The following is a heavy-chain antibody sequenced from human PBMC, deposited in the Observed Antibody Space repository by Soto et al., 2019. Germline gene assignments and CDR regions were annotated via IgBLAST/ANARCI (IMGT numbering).Heavy chain of an antibody. CDR2: INIDGSEE. J-gene: IGHJ4*02. V-gene: IGHV3-7*01. D-gene: IGHD6-19*01. Sequence: PGGSLRLSCSASGFTFSSYWMSWVRQAPGKGLEWVANINIDGSEEYYVDSVKGRFTISRDNAKNSLYLHMNSLRAEETAVYYCAKQRSGCYVSWGQGTLVTSPQ. CDR3: AKQRSGCYVS. CDR1: GFTFSSYW.